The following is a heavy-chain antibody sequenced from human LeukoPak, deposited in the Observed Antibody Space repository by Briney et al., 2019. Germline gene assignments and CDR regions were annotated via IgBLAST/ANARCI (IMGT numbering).Heavy chain of an antibody. D-gene: IGHD5/OR15-5a*01. J-gene: IGHJ4*02. CDR2: IYYSGST. CDR1: GGSISSSSYY. Sequence: PSETLSLTCTVSGGSISSSSYYWGWIRQPPGKGLEWIGSIYYSGSTYYNPSLKSRVTISVDTSKNQFSLKLSSVTAADTAVYYCAREYSVYSFDYWGQGTLVTVSS. V-gene: IGHV4-39*02. CDR3: AREYSVYSFDY.